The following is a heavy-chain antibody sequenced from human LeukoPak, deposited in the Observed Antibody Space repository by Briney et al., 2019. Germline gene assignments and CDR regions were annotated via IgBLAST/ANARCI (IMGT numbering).Heavy chain of an antibody. J-gene: IGHJ4*02. CDR1: GYIFATYW. CDR2: IYPGDSDT. D-gene: IGHD3-22*01. V-gene: IGHV5-51*01. CDR3: ARLPRFGSTGYYFDY. Sequence: GESLKISCKGSGYIFATYWIGWVRQMPGKGLEGMGIIYPGDSDTRYSPSFQGQVTISADKSISTAYLQWSSLKASDTAMYYCARLPRFGSTGYYFDYWGQGTLVTVSS.